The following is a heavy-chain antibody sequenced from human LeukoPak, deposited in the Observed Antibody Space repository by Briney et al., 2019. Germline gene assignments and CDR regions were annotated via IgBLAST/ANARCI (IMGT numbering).Heavy chain of an antibody. V-gene: IGHV4-59*01. D-gene: IGHD6-13*01. CDR2: IYYSGST. CDR3: ARVKAIAGVFWCDP. CDR1: VGSISSYY. Sequence: PSETLSLTCTVSVGSISSYYWSWLRQPPGKGLVWIGYIYYSGSTNYNPSLKSRVTISVDTSKNQFSLKLSSVAAADTAVYYCARVKAIAGVFWCDPWGQGTLVTVSS. J-gene: IGHJ5*02.